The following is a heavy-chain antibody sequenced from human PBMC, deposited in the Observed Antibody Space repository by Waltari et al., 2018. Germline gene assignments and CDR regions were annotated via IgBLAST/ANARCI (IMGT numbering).Heavy chain of an antibody. CDR1: GYPFTVSF. V-gene: IGHV1-2*02. J-gene: IGHJ1*01. CDR3: ARVSFRYFDWFQW. CDR2: INPNTGGT. D-gene: IGHD3-9*01. Sequence: VQLVQSGPEVRKPGASVTVSCTASGYPFTVSFLPWVRRAPGQGLEWMGYINPNTGGTKYAPRFAGRVSLTRDTSTATAYMELSGLTPDDTARYYCARVSFRYFDWFQWWGQGTLVSVSS.